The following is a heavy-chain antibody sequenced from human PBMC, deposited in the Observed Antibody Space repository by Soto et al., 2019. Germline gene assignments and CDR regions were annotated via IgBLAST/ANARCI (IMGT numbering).Heavy chain of an antibody. V-gene: IGHV3-7*03. CDR3: EREWELLPYYYYGMDV. Sequence: PVGSLRLSCAASGFTFSSYWMSWVRQAPGKGLEWVANIKQDGSEKYYVDSVKGRFTISRDNAKNSLYLQMNSLRAEDTAVYYCEREWELLPYYYYGMDVWGQGTTINVSS. D-gene: IGHD1-26*01. J-gene: IGHJ6*02. CDR1: GFTFSSYW. CDR2: IKQDGSEK.